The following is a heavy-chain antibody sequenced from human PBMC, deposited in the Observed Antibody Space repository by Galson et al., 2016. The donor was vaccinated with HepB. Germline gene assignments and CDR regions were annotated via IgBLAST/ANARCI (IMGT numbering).Heavy chain of an antibody. J-gene: IGHJ4*02. CDR2: INPSGGTT. V-gene: IGHV1-46*01. D-gene: IGHD1-1*01. Sequence: SVKVSCKAPGYTFTRYHMHWVRQAPGQGLEWMGVINPSGGTTTYAQKFQGRVTMTRDTSTSTVYMDLSRLRSEDTAVYYCARTSLESLSAFDYWGQGALVTVSS. CDR3: ARTSLESLSAFDY. CDR1: GYTFTRYH.